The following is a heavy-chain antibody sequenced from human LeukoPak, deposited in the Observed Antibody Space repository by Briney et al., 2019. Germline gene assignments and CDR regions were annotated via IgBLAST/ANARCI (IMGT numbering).Heavy chain of an antibody. CDR3: ARDIYGDFYDRSFDY. J-gene: IGHJ4*02. V-gene: IGHV3-33*01. CDR2: IWYDGSNK. CDR1: GFTFSSYG. D-gene: IGHD3-22*01. Sequence: PGGSLRFSCAASGFTFSSYGMHWVRQAPGKGLEGVAVIWYDGSNKYYADSVKGRFTISRDNSKNTLYLQMNSLRAEDTALYYCARDIYGDFYDRSFDYWGQGTLVTVSS.